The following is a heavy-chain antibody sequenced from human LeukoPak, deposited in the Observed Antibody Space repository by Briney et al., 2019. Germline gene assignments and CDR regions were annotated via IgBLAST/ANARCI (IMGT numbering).Heavy chain of an antibody. V-gene: IGHV4-39*01. Sequence: SETLSLTCTVSGGSISSSSYYWGWIRQPLGKGLEWIGSIYYSGSTYYNPSLKSRVTISVDTSKNQFSLKLSSVTAADTAVYYCARLGPVWVQGEDYWGQGTLVTVSS. CDR2: IYYSGST. CDR3: ARLGPVWVQGEDY. D-gene: IGHD3-10*01. J-gene: IGHJ4*02. CDR1: GGSISSSSYY.